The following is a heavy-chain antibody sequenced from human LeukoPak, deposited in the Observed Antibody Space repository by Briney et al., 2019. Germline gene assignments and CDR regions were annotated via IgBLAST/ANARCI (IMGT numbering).Heavy chain of an antibody. V-gene: IGHV4-30-4*01. CDR3: ARGGPPVVVTAISSFGY. D-gene: IGHD2-21*02. CDR1: GGSISSGDYY. J-gene: IGHJ4*02. CDR2: IYYSGST. Sequence: NPSETLSLTCTVSGGSISSGDYYWSWIRQPPGKGLEWIGYIYYSGSTYYNPSLKSRVTISVDTSKNQFSLKLSSVTAADTAVYYCARGGPPVVVTAISSFGYWGQGTLVTVSS.